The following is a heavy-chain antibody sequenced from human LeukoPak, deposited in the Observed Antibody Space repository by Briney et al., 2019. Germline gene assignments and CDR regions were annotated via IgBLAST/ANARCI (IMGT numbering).Heavy chain of an antibody. V-gene: IGHV4-59*02. D-gene: IGHD3-10*01. CDR2: IYYSGST. J-gene: IGHJ6*02. CDR3: ARDARGSSYMDV. CDR1: GGSVSFYY. Sequence: SETLSLTCTVSGGSVSFYYWSWIRQPPGKGLEWIGYIYYSGSTNYNPSLKSRVTISVDTFKNQFSLKVSSVTAADTAVYYCARDARGSSYMDVWGQGTTVTVSS.